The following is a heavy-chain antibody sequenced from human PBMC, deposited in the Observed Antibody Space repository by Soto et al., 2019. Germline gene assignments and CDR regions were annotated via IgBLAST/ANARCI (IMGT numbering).Heavy chain of an antibody. V-gene: IGHV1-69*13. CDR1: GGTFSSYS. CDR3: ARGIHYDSSGFYYFY. Sequence: SVNVSCKSSGGTFSSYSIDWVRRAPGQGLEWMGGIIPIFGTANYAQKFQGRITITADESTSTAYMELRSLRSEDTAVYYCARGIHYDSSGFYYFYWGQGTLVTVS. D-gene: IGHD3-22*01. CDR2: IIPIFGTA. J-gene: IGHJ4*02.